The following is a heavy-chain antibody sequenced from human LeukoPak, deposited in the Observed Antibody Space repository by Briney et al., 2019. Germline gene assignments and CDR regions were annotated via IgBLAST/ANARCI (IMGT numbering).Heavy chain of an antibody. D-gene: IGHD2-2*01. CDR2: IIPIFGTA. CDR1: GGTFSSYA. Sequence: SVKVSCKASGGTFSSYAISWVRQAPGQGLEWMGGIIPIFGTANYAQKFQGRVTITANESTSTAYMELSSLRSEDTAVYYCARGTVVPAAPKLYNWFDPWGQGTLVTVSS. CDR3: ARGTVVPAAPKLYNWFDP. J-gene: IGHJ5*02. V-gene: IGHV1-69*01.